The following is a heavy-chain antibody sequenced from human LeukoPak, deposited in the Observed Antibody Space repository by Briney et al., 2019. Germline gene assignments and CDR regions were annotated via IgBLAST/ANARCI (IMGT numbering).Heavy chain of an antibody. J-gene: IGHJ4*02. V-gene: IGHV4-4*07. Sequence: SETLSLTCTVSGDSIRSYYWSWIRQPAGKGLEWIGRIYNSGTTNYNPSLKSRVTISVDTSKNQFSLKLSSVTAADTAVYYCARAGSRLLLSYFDYWGQGTLVTVSS. D-gene: IGHD3-3*01. CDR3: ARAGSRLLLSYFDY. CDR2: IYNSGTT. CDR1: GDSIRSYY.